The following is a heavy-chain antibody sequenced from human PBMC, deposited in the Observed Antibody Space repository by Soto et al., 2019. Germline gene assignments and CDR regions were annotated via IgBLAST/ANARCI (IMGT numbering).Heavy chain of an antibody. V-gene: IGHV3-48*02. CDR1: GFRFSDHS. CDR2: ISSGSDNI. J-gene: IGHJ4*02. Sequence: PGGSLRLSCVASGFRFSDHSMTWVRQSPGKGLQWIAYISSGSDNIYYAESVRGRFTVSRDNAKNALFLQMNSLRDDDTATYYCDRLPKGSLVPAWGQGTRATVYS. D-gene: IGHD2-21*02. CDR3: DRLPKGSLVPA.